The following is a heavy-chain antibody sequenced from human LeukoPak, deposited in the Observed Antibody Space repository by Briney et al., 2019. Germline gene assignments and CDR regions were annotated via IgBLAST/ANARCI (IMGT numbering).Heavy chain of an antibody. V-gene: IGHV1-69*13. Sequence: ASVKVSCKASGGTFSSYAISWVRQAPGQRLEWMGGIIPIFGTANYAQKFQGRVTITADESTSTAYMELSSLRSEDTAVYYCAREGADSSGYYEGYWGQGTLVTVSS. CDR3: AREGADSSGYYEGY. CDR2: IIPIFGTA. J-gene: IGHJ4*02. CDR1: GGTFSSYA. D-gene: IGHD3-22*01.